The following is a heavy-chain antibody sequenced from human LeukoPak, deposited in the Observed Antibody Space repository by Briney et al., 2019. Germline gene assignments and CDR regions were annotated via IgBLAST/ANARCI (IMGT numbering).Heavy chain of an antibody. J-gene: IGHJ4*02. D-gene: IGHD6-19*01. CDR2: INWNGGST. V-gene: IGHV3-20*04. Sequence: PGGSLRLSCAASGFTFDDYGMSWVRQAPGKGLEWVSGINWNGGSTGYADSVKGRFTISRDNAKNSLYLQMNSLRAEDTALYYCARDTEEQWLLPTDYWGQGTLVTVSS. CDR1: GFTFDDYG. CDR3: ARDTEEQWLLPTDY.